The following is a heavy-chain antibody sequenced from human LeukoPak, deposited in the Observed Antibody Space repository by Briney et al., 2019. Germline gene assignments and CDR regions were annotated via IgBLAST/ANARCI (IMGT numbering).Heavy chain of an antibody. CDR2: INFRGGTT. CDR1: GFTFSNFA. D-gene: IGHD4-23*01. CDR3: AIMTTVVTNFDY. V-gene: IGHV3-23*01. J-gene: IGHJ4*02. Sequence: PGGSLRLSCAASGFTFSNFAMSWVRQAPGKGLEWVSSINFRGGTTYYAESVKGRFTISRDNSKNTLYLQMNSLRAEDTALYYCAIMTTVVTNFDYWGQGTLVTVSS.